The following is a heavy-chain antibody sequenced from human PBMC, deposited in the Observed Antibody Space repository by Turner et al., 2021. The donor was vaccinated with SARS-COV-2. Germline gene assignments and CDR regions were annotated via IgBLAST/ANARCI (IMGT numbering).Heavy chain of an antibody. Sequence: QVQLQQWGAGLLKPSETLSLTCAVYGGSFSGYYWTWIRQHPEKGLEWIGEIHPSGTTYHNPSLKGRVTMSVDTSKNQFYLKVSSVTAADTAVYYCAKGDDSRKSGLLWGQGTLVTVSS. V-gene: IGHV4-34*02. CDR3: AKGDDSRKSGLL. D-gene: IGHD2-15*01. J-gene: IGHJ4*02. CDR2: IHPSGTT. CDR1: GGSFSGYY.